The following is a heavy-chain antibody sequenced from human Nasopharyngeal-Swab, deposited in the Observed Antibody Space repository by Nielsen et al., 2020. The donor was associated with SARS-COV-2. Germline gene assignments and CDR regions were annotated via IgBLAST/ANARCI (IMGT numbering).Heavy chain of an antibody. Sequence: GGSLRLSCAASGFTFSSYGMHWVRQAPGKGLEWVAVIWYDGSNKYYADSVKGRFTISRDNSKNTLYLQMNRLRAEDTAVYYCARSYVLRFLEWPAPPDYWGQGTLVTVSS. D-gene: IGHD3-3*01. CDR1: GFTFSSYG. V-gene: IGHV3-33*01. CDR3: ARSYVLRFLEWPAPPDY. CDR2: IWYDGSNK. J-gene: IGHJ4*02.